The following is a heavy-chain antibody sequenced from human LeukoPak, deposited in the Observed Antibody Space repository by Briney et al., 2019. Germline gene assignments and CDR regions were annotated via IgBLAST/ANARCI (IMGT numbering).Heavy chain of an antibody. CDR3: ARDLAFDGDNWFDP. CDR1: GYTFTGYF. CDR2: IYPHSGVT. Sequence: ASVKVSCKASGYTFTGYFMHWVRQAPGQGLEWMGRIYPHSGVTVYAQKFEGRVTITRDTSITTAYMELSSLRSDDTAVYYCARDLAFDGDNWFDPWGQGTLVTVSS. J-gene: IGHJ5*02. V-gene: IGHV1-2*02. D-gene: IGHD3-10*01.